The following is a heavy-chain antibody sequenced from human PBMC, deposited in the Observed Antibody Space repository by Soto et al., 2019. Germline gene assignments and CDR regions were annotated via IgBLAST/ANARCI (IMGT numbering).Heavy chain of an antibody. Sequence: GGSLRLSCAASGFIFADYTMHWVRQAPGKGLEWVSGISWNSGNIGYADSVKGLFTISRDNAKNSLYLQMDSLRVEDTALYYCAKDKDVVVPATIPSYFDSWGQGTLVTVSS. CDR1: GFIFADYT. J-gene: IGHJ4*02. CDR3: AKDKDVVVPATIPSYFDS. D-gene: IGHD2-2*01. V-gene: IGHV3-9*01. CDR2: ISWNSGNI.